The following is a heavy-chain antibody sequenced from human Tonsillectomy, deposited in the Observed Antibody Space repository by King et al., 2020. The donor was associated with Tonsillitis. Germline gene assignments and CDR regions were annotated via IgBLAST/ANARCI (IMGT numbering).Heavy chain of an antibody. CDR3: ARGSLDDFWSGYYPSSFDY. CDR2: IYYSGST. Sequence: QLQESGPGLVKPSETLSLTCTVSGGSISSYYWSWIRQPPGKGLEWIGYIYYSGSTNYNPTLKSRVTISVDTSKNQFSLTLSSLTAADTAVYYCARGSLDDFWSGYYPSSFDYWGQGTLVTVSS. V-gene: IGHV4-59*01. J-gene: IGHJ4*02. CDR1: GGSISSYY. D-gene: IGHD3-3*01.